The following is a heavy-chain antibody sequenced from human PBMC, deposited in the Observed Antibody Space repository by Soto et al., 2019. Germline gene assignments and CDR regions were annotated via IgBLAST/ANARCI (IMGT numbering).Heavy chain of an antibody. J-gene: IGHJ5*02. CDR3: ARDMYIYDRRPSQSPVNCFAP. V-gene: IGHV4-59*13. CDR2: ISYSVSA. Sequence: PSGTQSLTCNVSGGSSDSYYYTCLRLPPWKGLEWIGYISYSVSATHNTSVQSRVTISVDTSKSHFSRTLNSVTAADTAVYYCARDMYIYDRRPSQSPVNCFAPRGQGVLVT. CDR1: GGSSDSYY. D-gene: IGHD3-10*02.